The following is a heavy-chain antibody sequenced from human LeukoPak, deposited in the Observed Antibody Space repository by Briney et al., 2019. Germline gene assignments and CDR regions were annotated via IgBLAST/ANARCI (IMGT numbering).Heavy chain of an antibody. V-gene: IGHV1-18*01. CDR2: MSAYNGNT. J-gene: IGHJ6*02. CDR1: GYTFISYG. Sequence: ASVKVSCKASGYTFISYGISWVRQAPGQGLEWMGWMSAYNGNTNYAQKVQGRVTMTTETSTSTAYMELRSLRSGDTAVYDCAXXXXXXAXXSYYYGMDVWGQGTTVTVSS. CDR3: AXXXXXXAXXSYYYGMDV. D-gene: IGHD2-8*01.